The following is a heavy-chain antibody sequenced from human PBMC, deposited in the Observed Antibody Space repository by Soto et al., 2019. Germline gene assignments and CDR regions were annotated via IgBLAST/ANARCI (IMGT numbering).Heavy chain of an antibody. CDR2: FSGSGDTT. D-gene: IGHD3-16*02. V-gene: IGHV3-23*01. J-gene: IGHJ4*02. Sequence: PGGSLRLSCAASGFTFSNYAMSWVRQAPGKGLEWVSAFSGSGDTTFYADSVKGRFTVSRDNSKKTLYLQLNSLRDEDTAVYYCARDAGELPVVTVGVFVFWGRGTMVTVYS. CDR3: ARDAGELPVVTVGVFVF. CDR1: GFTFSNYA.